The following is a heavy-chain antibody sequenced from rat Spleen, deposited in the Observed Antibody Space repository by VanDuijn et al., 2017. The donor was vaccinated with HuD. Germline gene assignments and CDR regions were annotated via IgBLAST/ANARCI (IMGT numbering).Heavy chain of an antibody. Sequence: VQLVESGGGLVQPGRSLKLSCSASGFTFSSYGMHWIRQAPGKGLDWVAYISSSSGTVYADAVKGRFIISRDNAKNTLYLQLNSLQSEDTAIYHCARLGARDFDYWGQGVMVTVSS. CDR2: ISSSSGT. CDR1: GFTFSSYG. CDR3: ARLGARDFDY. D-gene: IGHD5-1*01. J-gene: IGHJ2*01. V-gene: IGHV5-62*01.